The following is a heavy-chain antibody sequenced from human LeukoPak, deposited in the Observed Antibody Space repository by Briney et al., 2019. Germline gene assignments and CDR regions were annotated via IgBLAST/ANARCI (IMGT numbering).Heavy chain of an antibody. CDR3: AMSSYYDSSGYYYYYYGMDV. CDR1: GFTFSSYS. J-gene: IGHJ6*02. D-gene: IGHD3-22*01. CDR2: ISSSSSYI. V-gene: IGHV3-21*01. Sequence: GSLRLSCAASGFTFSSYSMNWVRQAPGKGLEWVSSISSSSSYIYYADSVKGRFTISRDNAKNSLYLQMNGLRAEDTAVYYCAMSSYYDSSGYYYYYYGMDVWGQGTTVTVSS.